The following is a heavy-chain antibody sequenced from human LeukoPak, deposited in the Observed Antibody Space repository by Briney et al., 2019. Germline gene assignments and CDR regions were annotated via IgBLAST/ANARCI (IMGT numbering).Heavy chain of an antibody. CDR3: ARGWMTGWFDP. Sequence: PGGSLRLSCAASGFTFNNAWLSWVRQAPGKGLEWVSVIYSGGSTYYADSVKGRFTISRDNSKNTLYLQMNSLRAEDTAVYYCARGWMTGWFDPWGQGTLVTVSS. CDR2: IYSGGST. CDR1: GFTFNNAW. J-gene: IGHJ5*02. D-gene: IGHD5-12*01. V-gene: IGHV3-66*02.